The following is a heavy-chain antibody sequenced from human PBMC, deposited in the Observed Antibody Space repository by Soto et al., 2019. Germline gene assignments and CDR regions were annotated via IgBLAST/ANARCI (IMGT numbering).Heavy chain of an antibody. D-gene: IGHD6-6*01. V-gene: IGHV4-31*03. J-gene: IGHJ5*02. CDR2: IYYSGST. Sequence: QVQLQESGPGLVKPSQTLSLTCTVSGGSISSGGYCWSWIRQHPGKGLEWIGYIYYSGSTYYNPSLKSRVTISVDTSKNQCSLKLSSVTAADTAVYYCARFARPRDNWFDPWGQGTLVTVSS. CDR1: GGSISSGGYC. CDR3: ARFARPRDNWFDP.